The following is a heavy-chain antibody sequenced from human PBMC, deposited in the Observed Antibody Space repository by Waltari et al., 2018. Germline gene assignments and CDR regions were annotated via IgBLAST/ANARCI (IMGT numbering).Heavy chain of an antibody. CDR2: MWYYGNNK. J-gene: IGHJ4*02. D-gene: IGHD3-16*01. V-gene: IGHV3-33*01. Sequence: QMQMEESGGDVVQPGRTLRLYCAASGFTFSSYGMHWVRQAPGKWLWWVTVMWYYGNNKYYADSVKGRFTISRDNSKSTLYLQMDSLTAEDTAVYYCARGLLMNPVLIDFWGQGTLVTVSS. CDR1: GFTFSSYG. CDR3: ARGLLMNPVLIDF.